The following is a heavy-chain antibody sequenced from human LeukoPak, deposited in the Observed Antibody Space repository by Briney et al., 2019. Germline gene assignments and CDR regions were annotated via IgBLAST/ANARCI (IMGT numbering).Heavy chain of an antibody. V-gene: IGHV1-69*06. CDR2: IIPIFGTA. J-gene: IGHJ6*02. CDR3: ARERGDGGSPYYYGMDV. CDR1: GGTFSSYA. D-gene: IGHD2-15*01. Sequence: SVKVSCKASGGTFSSYAISWVRQAPGQGLEWMGGIIPIFGTANYAQKFQGRVAITADKSTSTAYMELSSLRSEDTAVYYCARERGDGGSPYYYGMDVWGQGTTVTVSS.